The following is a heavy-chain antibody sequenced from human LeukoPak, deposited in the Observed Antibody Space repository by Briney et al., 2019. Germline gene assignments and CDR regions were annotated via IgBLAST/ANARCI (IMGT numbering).Heavy chain of an antibody. Sequence: SETLSLTCTVSGGSISSSGYYWGWIRQPPGKGLEWIGRIYSSGSTYYNPSPKSRYTISVDTTKNQFSLKLSYVTAADTAVYYCAGQLWLSQNDYWGQGTLVTVSS. D-gene: IGHD3-10*01. V-gene: IGHV4-39*01. CDR3: AGQLWLSQNDY. J-gene: IGHJ4*02. CDR2: IYSSGST. CDR1: GGSISSSGYY.